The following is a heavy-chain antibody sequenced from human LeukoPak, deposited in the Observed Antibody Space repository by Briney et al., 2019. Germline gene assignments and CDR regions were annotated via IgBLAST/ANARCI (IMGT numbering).Heavy chain of an antibody. CDR3: ASWAGNTQSDSWSGPFDY. J-gene: IGHJ4*02. CDR2: IIAGGRTT. CDR1: GLTFSNLK. Sequence: PGGSLRLSCAVSGLTFSNLKMNWVRQAPGKGLEWVSYIIAGGRTTFYADSVTGRFTISRDNAKNSLYLQMSSLRVEDTAVYYCASWAGNTQSDSWSGPFDYWGQGSLVTVSS. V-gene: IGHV3-48*03. D-gene: IGHD3-3*01.